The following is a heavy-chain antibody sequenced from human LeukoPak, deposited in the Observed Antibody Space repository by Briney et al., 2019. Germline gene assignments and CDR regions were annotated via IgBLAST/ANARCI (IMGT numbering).Heavy chain of an antibody. Sequence: SETLSLTCAVYGGSFSGYYWSWIRQPPGKGLEWIGEINHSGSTNYNPSLKSRVTISVDTSKNQFSLKLSSVTAADTAVYYCASNLAIAAAGTGTGYWGQGTPVTVSS. CDR2: INHSGST. J-gene: IGHJ4*02. CDR3: ASNLAIAAAGTGTGY. V-gene: IGHV4-34*01. CDR1: GGSFSGYY. D-gene: IGHD6-13*01.